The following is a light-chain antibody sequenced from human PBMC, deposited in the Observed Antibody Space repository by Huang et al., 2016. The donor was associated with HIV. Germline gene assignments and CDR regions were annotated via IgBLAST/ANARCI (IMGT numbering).Light chain of an antibody. J-gene: IGKJ1*01. CDR3: LQYYSVPQT. CDR1: QTVLYSLNKKYY. Sequence: DIVMTQSPDSLAVSPGERATINCKSSQTVLYSLNKKYYLAWFQQKPGRPPKLLLYWATTRESGVPDRFSGSGSGTDFTLTINNLQAEDVAVYFCLQYYSVPQTFGHGTKVEIK. V-gene: IGKV4-1*01. CDR2: WAT.